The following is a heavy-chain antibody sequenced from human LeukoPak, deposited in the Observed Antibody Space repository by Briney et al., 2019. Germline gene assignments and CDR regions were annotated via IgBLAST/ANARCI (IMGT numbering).Heavy chain of an antibody. CDR2: IGTGSSYK. CDR1: GFTFRSHE. CDR3: ASGVIIATAGSLDY. V-gene: IGHV3-21*01. D-gene: IGHD6-13*01. Sequence: GGSLRLSCAASGFTFRSHEMNWVRQAPGKGLEWVSSIGTGSSYKNYVDSVRGRFTISRDNAKNSLYLQMNSLRAEDTAVYYCASGVIIATAGSLDYWGQGTLVTVSS. J-gene: IGHJ4*02.